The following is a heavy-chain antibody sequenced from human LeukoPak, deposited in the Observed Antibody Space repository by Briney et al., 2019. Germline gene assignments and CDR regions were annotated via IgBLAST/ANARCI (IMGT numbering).Heavy chain of an antibody. V-gene: IGHV4-59*08. CDR1: GDSINVNY. CDR3: ARHPELYFFDY. D-gene: IGHD3-10*01. J-gene: IGHJ4*02. CDR2: ISYSGST. Sequence: KPSETLSLTCTVSGDSINVNYWSWIRQPPGKGLEWIGYISYSGSTNYNPSLKSRVTISADTSKNQVSLTLSSVTAADTAVYYCARHPELYFFDYWGQGTLVTVSS.